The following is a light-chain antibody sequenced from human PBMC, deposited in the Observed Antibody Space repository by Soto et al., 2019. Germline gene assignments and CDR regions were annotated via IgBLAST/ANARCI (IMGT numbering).Light chain of an antibody. Sequence: QSVLTQSPSASGTPGQRVTISCYGSSSNIGSYPVYWYQQLPGTAHKLLINSDDQRPSGVPDRFSASKSGTSASLAISGLRSEDEADYYCAAWDARLSGHVFGAGTKVTVL. CDR2: SDD. CDR3: AAWDARLSGHV. V-gene: IGLV1-47*02. J-gene: IGLJ1*01. CDR1: SSNIGSYP.